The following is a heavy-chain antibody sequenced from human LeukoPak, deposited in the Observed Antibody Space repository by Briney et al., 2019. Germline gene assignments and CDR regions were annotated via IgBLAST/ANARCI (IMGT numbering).Heavy chain of an antibody. J-gene: IGHJ4*02. CDR2: IYSGGST. Sequence: PGGSLRLSCAASGFXVSSNYMNWVRQAPGKGLEWVSVIYSGGSTFYADSVKGRFTISRDNSKNTLYLQMNSLRAEDTAIYYCVDLGSGWAMYWGQGTLVTVSS. CDR1: GFXVSSNY. V-gene: IGHV3-53*01. CDR3: VDLGSGWAMY. D-gene: IGHD6-19*01.